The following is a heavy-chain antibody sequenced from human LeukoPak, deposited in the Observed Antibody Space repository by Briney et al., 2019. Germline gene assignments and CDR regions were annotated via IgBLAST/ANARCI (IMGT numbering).Heavy chain of an antibody. Sequence: GGSLRLSCAASGFTFNSNGMSWVRQAPGKGLEWVSVISASGGSTYYADSVKGRFTISRDNSKNTLYLQMNSLRAEDTAMYYCARAYDNAFDIWGQGTMVTVSS. CDR3: ARAYDNAFDI. D-gene: IGHD3-22*01. CDR1: GFTFNSNG. CDR2: ISASGGST. V-gene: IGHV3-23*01. J-gene: IGHJ3*02.